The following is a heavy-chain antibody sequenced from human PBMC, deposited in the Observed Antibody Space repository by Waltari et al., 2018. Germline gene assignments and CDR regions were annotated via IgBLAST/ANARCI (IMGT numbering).Heavy chain of an antibody. D-gene: IGHD4-17*01. Sequence: QVQLQQWGAGLLKPSETLSLTCAVYGGSFSGYYWSWIRQPPGQGLEWIWEINHSGSTNYNPSLKSRVTISVDTSKNQFSLKLSSVTAADTAVYYCARHSPFYGDFFDYWGQGTLVTVSS. V-gene: IGHV4-34*01. CDR1: GGSFSGYY. CDR3: ARHSPFYGDFFDY. J-gene: IGHJ4*02. CDR2: INHSGST.